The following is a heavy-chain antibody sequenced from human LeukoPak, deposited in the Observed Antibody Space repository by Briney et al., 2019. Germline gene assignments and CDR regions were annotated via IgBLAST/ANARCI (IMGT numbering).Heavy chain of an antibody. CDR3: ARARGPYSSSPSPFDY. Sequence: GGSLRLSRAASGFTFSDYYMSWIRQAPGKGLEWVSYISSSGSTIYYADSVKGRFTISRDNAKNSLYLQMNSLRAEDTAVYYCARARGPYSSSPSPFDYWGQGTLVTVSS. J-gene: IGHJ4*02. D-gene: IGHD6-13*01. CDR1: GFTFSDYY. V-gene: IGHV3-11*04. CDR2: ISSSGSTI.